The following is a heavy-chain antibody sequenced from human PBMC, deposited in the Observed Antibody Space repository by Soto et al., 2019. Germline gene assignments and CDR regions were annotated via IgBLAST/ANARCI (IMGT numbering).Heavy chain of an antibody. J-gene: IGHJ4*02. Sequence: EVQLLESGGGLVQPGGSLRLSCAASGFTFSSYAMSWVRQAPGKGLEWVSAISGSGGSTYYADSVKGRFTISRDNSKNTLYLQMNSLRAEDTAVYYCAKNSRAVACLRGSTDYWGQGTLVTVSS. CDR2: ISGSGGST. CDR3: AKNSRAVACLRGSTDY. D-gene: IGHD6-19*01. V-gene: IGHV3-23*01. CDR1: GFTFSSYA.